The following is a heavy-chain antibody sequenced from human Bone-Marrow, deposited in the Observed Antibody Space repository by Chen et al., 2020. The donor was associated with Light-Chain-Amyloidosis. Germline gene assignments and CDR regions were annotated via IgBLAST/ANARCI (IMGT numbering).Heavy chain of an antibody. CDR2: MNPNSGNI. CDR1: GYTFTNYD. J-gene: IGHJ3*02. V-gene: IGHV1-8*01. D-gene: IGHD3-10*01. Sequence: QVQMVQSGAEVKKPGASVKVPCEASGYTFTNYDINWVRQATGQGLEWMGWMNPNSGNIGYAPKFQGRLTMTRDTSMSTAYMELSSLKSRDTAVYFCARGPTLLRGVVVERGDDAFDIWGQGTLVTVSS. CDR3: ARGPTLLRGVVVERGDDAFDI.